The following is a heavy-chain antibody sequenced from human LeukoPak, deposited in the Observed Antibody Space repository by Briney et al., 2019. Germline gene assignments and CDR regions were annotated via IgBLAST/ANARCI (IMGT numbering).Heavy chain of an antibody. Sequence: GGSLRLSCAASGFTFSSYAMHWVRQAPGKGLEWVAVISYDGSNKYYADSVKGRFTISRDNSKNTLYLQMNSSRAEDTAVYYCARKGSMVRGVKSYFDYWGQGTLVTVSS. J-gene: IGHJ4*02. CDR2: ISYDGSNK. D-gene: IGHD3-10*01. CDR3: ARKGSMVRGVKSYFDY. CDR1: GFTFSSYA. V-gene: IGHV3-30*04.